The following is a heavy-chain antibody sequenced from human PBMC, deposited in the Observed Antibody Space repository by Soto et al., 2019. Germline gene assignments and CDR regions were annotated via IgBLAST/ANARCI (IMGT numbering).Heavy chain of an antibody. CDR1: GFTFSSYA. D-gene: IGHD1-26*01. J-gene: IGHJ4*02. Sequence: GGSLRLSCAASGFTFSSYAMSWVRQAPGKGLEWVSVISGSGGSTYYADSVKGRFTISRDNSKSTVYLQMNSLRVEDTAVYYCAHQRSVGAPTDYWGQGTLVSVSS. V-gene: IGHV3-23*01. CDR3: AHQRSVGAPTDY. CDR2: ISGSGGST.